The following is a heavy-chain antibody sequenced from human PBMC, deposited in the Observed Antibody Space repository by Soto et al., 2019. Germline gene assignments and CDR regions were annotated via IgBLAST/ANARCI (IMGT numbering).Heavy chain of an antibody. CDR3: ARDRGKGDYYYYGRDV. V-gene: IGHV3-33*01. CDR2: IWYDGSNK. CDR1: GFTFSSYG. J-gene: IGHJ6*02. Sequence: QVQLVESGGGVVQPGRSLRLSCAASGFTFSSYGMHWVRQAPGKGLEWVAVIWYDGSNKYYADSVKGRFTISRDNSKNTVYLQMNSLRTEDTAVYYCARDRGKGDYYYYGRDVWGQGTTVTVSS. D-gene: IGHD3-10*01.